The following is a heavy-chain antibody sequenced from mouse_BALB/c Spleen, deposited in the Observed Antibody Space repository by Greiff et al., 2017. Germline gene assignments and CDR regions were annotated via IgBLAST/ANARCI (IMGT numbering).Heavy chain of an antibody. CDR3: ARRGFYGNYGGAMDY. J-gene: IGHJ4*01. V-gene: IGHV5-6-2*01. Sequence: EVMLVESGGGLVKLGGSLKLSCAASGFTFSSYYMSWVRQTPEKRLELVAAINSNGGSTYYPDTVKGRFTISRDNAKNTLYLQMSSLKSEDTALYYCARRGFYGNYGGAMDYWGQGTSVTVSS. CDR2: INSNGGST. D-gene: IGHD2-1*01. CDR1: GFTFSSYY.